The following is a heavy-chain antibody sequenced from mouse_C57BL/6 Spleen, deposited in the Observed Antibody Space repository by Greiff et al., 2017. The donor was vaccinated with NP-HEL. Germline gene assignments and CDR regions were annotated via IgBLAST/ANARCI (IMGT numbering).Heavy chain of an antibody. V-gene: IGHV1-81*01. J-gene: IGHJ4*01. CDR2: IYPRSGNT. CDR1: GYTFTSYG. CDR3: ARCGTVVPYAMDY. Sequence: VQLQQSGAELARPGASVKLSCKASGYTFTSYGISWVKQRTGQGLEWIGEIYPRSGNTYYNEKFKGKATLTADKSSSTAYMELRSLTSEDSAVYLCARCGTVVPYAMDYWGQGTSVTVSS. D-gene: IGHD1-1*01.